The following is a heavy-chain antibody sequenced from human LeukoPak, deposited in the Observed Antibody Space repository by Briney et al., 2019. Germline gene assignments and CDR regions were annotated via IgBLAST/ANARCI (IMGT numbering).Heavy chain of an antibody. D-gene: IGHD6-13*01. CDR3: AKSFGPVIAAAGTGAD. V-gene: IGHV3-74*01. Sequence: QPGGSLRLSCAASGFTFSSTWMNWVRQGPGKGLEWVSRITSDGSSTIYADSVKGRFTISRDNSKNTLYLQMNSLRAEDTAVYYCAKSFGPVIAAAGTGADWGQGTLVTVSS. CDR1: GFTFSSTW. CDR2: ITSDGSST. J-gene: IGHJ4*02.